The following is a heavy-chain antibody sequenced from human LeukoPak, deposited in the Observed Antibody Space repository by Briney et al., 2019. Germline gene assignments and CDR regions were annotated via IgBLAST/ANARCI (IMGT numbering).Heavy chain of an antibody. CDR3: GRHLYYYDSSGYYSYYFDY. Sequence: GGSLKISWKGSGYSFTSYWIGWVRQIPGKGLGGMGIIYPGDSDTRYRPSFRGQVTISADKSISTAYLQWGSVKASDTAMYYCGRHLYYYDSSGYYSYYFDYWGQGTLVTVSS. V-gene: IGHV5-51*01. CDR1: GYSFTSYW. J-gene: IGHJ4*02. D-gene: IGHD3-22*01. CDR2: IYPGDSDT.